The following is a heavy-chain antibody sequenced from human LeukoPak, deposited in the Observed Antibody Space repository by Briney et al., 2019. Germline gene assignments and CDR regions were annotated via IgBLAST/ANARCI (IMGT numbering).Heavy chain of an antibody. Sequence: SETLSLTCTVSGGSISSYYWSWIRQPPGKGLEWIGYIYYSGSTDYNPSLKSRVTISVDTSKNQFSLKLSSVTAADTAVYYCARGDSKLEEYLQHWGQGTLVTVSS. CDR2: IYYSGST. D-gene: IGHD6-13*01. CDR3: ARGDSKLEEYLQH. J-gene: IGHJ1*01. V-gene: IGHV4-59*01. CDR1: GGSISSYY.